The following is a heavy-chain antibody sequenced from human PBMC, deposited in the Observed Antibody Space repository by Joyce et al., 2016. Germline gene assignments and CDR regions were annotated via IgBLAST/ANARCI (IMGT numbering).Heavy chain of an antibody. CDR2: ISNFGSPI. J-gene: IGHJ4*02. D-gene: IGHD3-9*01. V-gene: IGHV3-48*01. Sequence: VQLVESGGALVQPGGSLRLSCAASGFDFGACSLTWVRQAPGKWLEWLSYISNFGSPIFYADSVKGRFTISRDNARNSLYLQMNSLRAEDTAVYYCARGGDLRTDWFFQWGQGTLVTVSS. CDR3: ARGGDLRTDWFFQ. CDR1: GFDFGACS.